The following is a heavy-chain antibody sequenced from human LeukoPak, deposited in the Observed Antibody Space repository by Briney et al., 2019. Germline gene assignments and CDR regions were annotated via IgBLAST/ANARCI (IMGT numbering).Heavy chain of an antibody. V-gene: IGHV3-53*01. CDR2: ISSGGST. Sequence: GGSLRLSCAASGITVSSNYMSWVRQAPGKGLEWVSVISSGGSTSYADSVKGRFPISRDNPKNTLYLQMNSLRAEDTAVYYCARDTPPDYWGQGTLVTVSS. J-gene: IGHJ4*02. CDR3: ARDTPPDY. CDR1: GITVSSNY.